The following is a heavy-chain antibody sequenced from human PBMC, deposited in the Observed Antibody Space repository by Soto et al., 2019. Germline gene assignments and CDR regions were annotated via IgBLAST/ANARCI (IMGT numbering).Heavy chain of an antibody. V-gene: IGHV1-18*01. J-gene: IGHJ5*02. Sequence: ASVKVSCKASGYTFTSYGISWVRQAPGQGLEWMGWISAYNGNTNYAQKLQGRVTMTTDTSTSTAYMELRSLRSDDTAVYYCARTHYYGSGSSNWFDPWGQGTLVTVSS. CDR3: ARTHYYGSGSSNWFDP. CDR1: GYTFTSYG. CDR2: ISAYNGNT. D-gene: IGHD3-10*01.